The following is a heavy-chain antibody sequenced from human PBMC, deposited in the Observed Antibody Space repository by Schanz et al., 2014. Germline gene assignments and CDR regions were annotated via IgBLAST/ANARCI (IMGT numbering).Heavy chain of an antibody. CDR2: TSYDGSQK. J-gene: IGHJ4*02. CDR3: AKDRRDNYGSGTFYFEH. CDR1: GFTFNGHA. V-gene: IGHV3-30*04. D-gene: IGHD3-10*01. Sequence: QVQLVESGGGVVQPGGSLRLSCESSGFTFNGHAMHWVRQAPGKGLEWVAVTSYDGSQKYYTDSVKGRFTVSRDNSKNTLYLQMSSLRAEDTALYFCAKDRRDNYGSGTFYFEHWGQGTLVTVSS.